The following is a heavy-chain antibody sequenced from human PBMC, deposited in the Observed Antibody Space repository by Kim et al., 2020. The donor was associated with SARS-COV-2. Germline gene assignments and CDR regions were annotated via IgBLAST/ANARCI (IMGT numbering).Heavy chain of an antibody. Sequence: GGSLRLSCAASGFTFSSYAMHWVRQAPGKGLEWVAVISYDGSNKYYADSVKGRFTISRDNSKNTLYLQMNSLRAEDTAVYYCARDGINPQKYDFWSGYYKPQYYYYYYGMDVWGQGTTVTVSS. CDR2: ISYDGSNK. V-gene: IGHV3-30-3*01. CDR3: ARDGINPQKYDFWSGYYKPQYYYYYYGMDV. D-gene: IGHD3-3*01. J-gene: IGHJ6*02. CDR1: GFTFSSYA.